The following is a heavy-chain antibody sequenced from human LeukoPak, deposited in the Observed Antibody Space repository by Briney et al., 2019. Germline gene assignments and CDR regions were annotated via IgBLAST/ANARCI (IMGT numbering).Heavy chain of an antibody. CDR3: ARDRWLQSTDRYFDY. CDR1: GFTFSSYW. V-gene: IGHV3-7*01. CDR2: IKQDGSEK. Sequence: GGSLRLSCAASGFTFSSYWMSWVRQAPGKGLEWVANIKQDGSEKYYVDSVKGRFTISRDNAKNSLYLQMNSLRAEDTAVYYCARDRWLQSTDRYFDYWGQGTLVTVSS. D-gene: IGHD5-24*01. J-gene: IGHJ4*02.